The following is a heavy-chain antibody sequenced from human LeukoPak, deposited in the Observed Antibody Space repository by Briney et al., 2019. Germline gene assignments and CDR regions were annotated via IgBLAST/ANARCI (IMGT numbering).Heavy chain of an antibody. CDR2: ISSDESNK. D-gene: IGHD4-17*01. V-gene: IGHV3-30*03. Sequence: GGSLRLSCAASGFTFSYYGIHWVRQAPGKGLEWVAFISSDESNKYYADSVKGRFTISRDNSKNTLYLQMNSLRAEDTAVYYCARERPRHGDLDYWGQGTLVTVSS. J-gene: IGHJ4*02. CDR3: ARERPRHGDLDY. CDR1: GFTFSYYG.